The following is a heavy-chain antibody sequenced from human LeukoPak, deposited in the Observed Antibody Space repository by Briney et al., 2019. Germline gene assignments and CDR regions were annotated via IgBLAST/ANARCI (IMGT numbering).Heavy chain of an antibody. Sequence: PGGSLRLSCSASGFTFSSYAMHWVRQAPGKGLEYVSAISSNGGSTYYADSVKGRFTISRDNYKNTLYLQMSSLRAEDTAVYYCVKGQGLSTSRLSPWGQGTLVTVSS. V-gene: IGHV3-64D*06. J-gene: IGHJ5*02. CDR2: ISSNGGST. D-gene: IGHD2-2*01. CDR1: GFTFSSYA. CDR3: VKGQGLSTSRLSP.